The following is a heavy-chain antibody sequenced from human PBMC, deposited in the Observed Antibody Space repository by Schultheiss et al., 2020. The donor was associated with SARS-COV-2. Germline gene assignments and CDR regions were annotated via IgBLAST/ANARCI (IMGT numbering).Heavy chain of an antibody. CDR1: GLSFKSAW. CDR3: NSRVDY. D-gene: IGHD6-25*01. J-gene: IGHJ4*02. Sequence: GGSLRLSCAVSGLSFKSAWLVWVRQAPGKGLEWVGRIKSKTDGGTTDYAAPVKGRFTISRDDSKNTLYLQMNSLKTEDTAVYYCNSRVDYWGQGTLVTVSS. V-gene: IGHV3-15*01. CDR2: IKSKTDGGTT.